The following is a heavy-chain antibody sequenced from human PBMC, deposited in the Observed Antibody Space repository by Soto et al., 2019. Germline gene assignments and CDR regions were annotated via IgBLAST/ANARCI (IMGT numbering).Heavy chain of an antibody. CDR3: ARRIPFGYGMDV. Sequence: EVQLVESGGGLVQPGGSLRLSCAASGFTFSSYAMHWVRQAPGKGLEYVSAITSNGGNTDYASSVKGRFTISRDNSKNTRYLQIGSLRAEDMAVYYCARRIPFGYGMDVWGQGTTVTVSS. CDR2: ITSNGGNT. V-gene: IGHV3-64*01. D-gene: IGHD2-21*01. CDR1: GFTFSSYA. J-gene: IGHJ6*02.